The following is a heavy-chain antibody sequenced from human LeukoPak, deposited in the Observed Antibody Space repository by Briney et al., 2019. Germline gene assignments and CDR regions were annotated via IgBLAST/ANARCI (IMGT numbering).Heavy chain of an antibody. J-gene: IGHJ4*02. V-gene: IGHV3-21*01. CDR3: ARDPHSGYADEGKGHY. CDR1: GFTFSSYS. CDR2: ISSSSSYI. Sequence: GGSLRLSCAASGFTFSSYSMSWVRQAPGKGLEWVSSISSSSSYIYYADSVKGRFTISRDNAKNSLYLQMNSLRAEDTAVYYCARDPHSGYADEGKGHYWGQGTLVTVSS. D-gene: IGHD5-12*01.